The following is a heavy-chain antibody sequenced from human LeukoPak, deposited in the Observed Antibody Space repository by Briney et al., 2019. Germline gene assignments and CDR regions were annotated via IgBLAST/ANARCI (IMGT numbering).Heavy chain of an antibody. CDR1: DCSISTYY. Sequence: PSETLSLTCTVSDCSISTYYWSWIRQPAGKGLVWLGRLYTSGSTNYNPFLKSRVTMSVDTSKNQFSLKLSSVTAADTAVYYCACSSSGWFWNYWGQGTLVTVSS. CDR3: ACSSSGWFWNY. V-gene: IGHV4-4*07. CDR2: LYTSGST. D-gene: IGHD6-19*01. J-gene: IGHJ4*02.